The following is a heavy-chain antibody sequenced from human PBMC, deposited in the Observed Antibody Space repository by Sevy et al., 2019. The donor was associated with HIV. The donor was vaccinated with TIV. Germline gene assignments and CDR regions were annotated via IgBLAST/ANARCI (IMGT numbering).Heavy chain of an antibody. CDR3: TTGSRNYYDSSGYAFDI. J-gene: IGHJ3*02. Sequence: GGSLRLSCAASGFTFSNAWMSWVRQAPGKGLEWVGRIKSKTDGGTTDYAAPVKGRFTISRDDSKNTLYLQMNGLKTEDTAVYYCTTGSRNYYDSSGYAFDIWGQGTMVTVSS. D-gene: IGHD3-22*01. V-gene: IGHV3-15*01. CDR2: IKSKTDGGTT. CDR1: GFTFSNAW.